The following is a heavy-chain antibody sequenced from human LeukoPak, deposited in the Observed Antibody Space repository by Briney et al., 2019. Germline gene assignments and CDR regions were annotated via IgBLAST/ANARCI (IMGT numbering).Heavy chain of an antibody. CDR1: GFTFSSYD. CDR2: ISYDGTNQ. J-gene: IGHJ4*02. D-gene: IGHD2-21*01. V-gene: IGHV3-30*18. CDR3: AKDSSHIVVVALFDY. Sequence: PGGSLRLSCAGSGFTFSSYDMHWVRQAPGKGLEWVAVISYDGTNQYYADSMKGRFTISRDNSKNTLYLQMNSLRAEDTAVYYCAKDSSHIVVVALFDYWGQGTLVTVSS.